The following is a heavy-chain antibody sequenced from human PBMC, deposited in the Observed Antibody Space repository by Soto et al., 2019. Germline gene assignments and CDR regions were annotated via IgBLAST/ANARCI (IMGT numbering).Heavy chain of an antibody. D-gene: IGHD4-4*01. V-gene: IGHV3-53*01. J-gene: IGHJ3*02. CDR1: GFTVSSKY. Sequence: EVQLEESGGGLIQPGGSLRLSCAASGFTVSSKYMSWVRQAPGKGLEWVSIIYSGGSTFYADSVKGRFTISRDNSKSTLYLQMNSLRAEDTAVYYCAREGTTNAFDIWGQGTLVTVSS. CDR3: AREGTTNAFDI. CDR2: IYSGGST.